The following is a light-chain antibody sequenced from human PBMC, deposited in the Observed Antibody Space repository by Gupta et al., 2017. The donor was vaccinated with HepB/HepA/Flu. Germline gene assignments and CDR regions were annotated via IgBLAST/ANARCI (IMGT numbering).Light chain of an antibody. V-gene: IGLV1-44*01. CDR2: TNN. CDR1: RFNIGSQP. CDR3: AAWDDCLRAWV. Sequence: QSVLTQPPSASGTPGQRVTISCSGSRFNIGSQPVNWFQHLPGAAPKLLILTNNQRPSGVPDRFSGSKSGTSASLAISGLQSEDEADYYCAAWDDCLRAWVFGGGTKLTVL. J-gene: IGLJ3*02.